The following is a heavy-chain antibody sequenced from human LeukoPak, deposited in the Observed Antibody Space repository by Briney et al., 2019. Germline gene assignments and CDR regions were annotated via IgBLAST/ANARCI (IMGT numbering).Heavy chain of an antibody. V-gene: IGHV3-21*01. Sequence: GGSLRLSCAASGFPFNTYTMNWVRQAPGKGLEWVSSIGRSNSHIYYADSVKGRFTISRDNANNSLFLQMNSLRAEDTAVYYCARTPTGDYYDSSGYREFDYWGQGTLVTVSS. J-gene: IGHJ4*02. CDR3: ARTPTGDYYDSSGYREFDY. D-gene: IGHD3-22*01. CDR2: IGRSNSHI. CDR1: GFPFNTYT.